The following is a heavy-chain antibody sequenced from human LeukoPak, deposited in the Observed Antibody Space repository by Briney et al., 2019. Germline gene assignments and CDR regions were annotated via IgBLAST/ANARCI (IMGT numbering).Heavy chain of an antibody. CDR1: GGSFSGYY. V-gene: IGHV4-34*01. J-gene: IGHJ4*02. CDR3: ARGRDYYFDY. D-gene: IGHD2-21*02. CDR2: INHSGST. Sequence: SETLSLTCAVYGGSFSGYYWSWIRQPPGKGLEWIGEINHSGSTNYNPSLKSRVTISVDTSKNQFSLKLSSVTAAGTAVYYCARGRDYYFDYWGQGTLVTVSS.